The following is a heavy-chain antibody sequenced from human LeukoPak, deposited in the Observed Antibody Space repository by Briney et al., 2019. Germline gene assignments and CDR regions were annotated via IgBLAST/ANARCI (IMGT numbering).Heavy chain of an antibody. V-gene: IGHV5-51*01. CDR1: GYTFTSYW. J-gene: IGHJ4*02. Sequence: GESPKISCKGSGYTFTSYWIGWVRQMPGKGLEWMGMVYPGDSDTRYSPSFQGQVTISADKSINTAYLQWSSLKASDTAMYYCARTAEASSGYSYWGQGTLVTVSS. CDR3: ARTAEASSGYSY. CDR2: VYPGDSDT. D-gene: IGHD3-22*01.